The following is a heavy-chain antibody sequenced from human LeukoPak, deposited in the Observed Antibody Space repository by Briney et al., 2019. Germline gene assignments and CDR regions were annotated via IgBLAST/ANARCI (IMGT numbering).Heavy chain of an antibody. CDR1: GYTFTSYD. V-gene: IGHV1-8*03. Sequence: GASVKVSCKASGYTFTSYDINWVRQATGQGLEWMGWMNPNSGNTGYAQKFQGRVTITRNTSISTAYMELSSLRSEDTAVYYCAREYYDFWSGYYRAFDIWGQGTMVTVSS. CDR3: AREYYDFWSGYYRAFDI. J-gene: IGHJ3*02. CDR2: MNPNSGNT. D-gene: IGHD3-3*01.